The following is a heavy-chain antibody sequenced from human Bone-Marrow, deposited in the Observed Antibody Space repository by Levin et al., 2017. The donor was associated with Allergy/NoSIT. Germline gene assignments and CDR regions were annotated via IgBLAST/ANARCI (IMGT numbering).Heavy chain of an antibody. J-gene: IGHJ4*02. V-gene: IGHV3-53*01. CDR3: AGYTAKDY. D-gene: IGHD5-18*01. CDR2: IYSGGST. CDR1: GFTVGNNY. Sequence: GGSLRLSCVASGFTVGNNYMSWVRQAPGKGLEWVSVIYSGGSTYYADSVKGRFTVSRDSSKNILILQMNSLTAEDTAVYYCAGYTAKDYWGRGTLVTVSS.